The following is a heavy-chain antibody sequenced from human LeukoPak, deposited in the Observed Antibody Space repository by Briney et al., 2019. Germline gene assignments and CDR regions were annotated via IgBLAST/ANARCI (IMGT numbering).Heavy chain of an antibody. CDR2: INPSGGST. D-gene: IGHD3-3*01. V-gene: IGHV1-46*01. CDR1: GYTFTSYY. Sequence: RGASVKVSCKASGYTFTSYYMHWVRQAPGQGLEWMGIINPSGGSTSYAQKFQGRVTMTRDTSTSTVYMELGSLRSEDTAVYYCARHVYRVWNDYDFWSGYPLDYYYGMDVWGQGTTVTVSS. CDR3: ARHVYRVWNDYDFWSGYPLDYYYGMDV. J-gene: IGHJ6*02.